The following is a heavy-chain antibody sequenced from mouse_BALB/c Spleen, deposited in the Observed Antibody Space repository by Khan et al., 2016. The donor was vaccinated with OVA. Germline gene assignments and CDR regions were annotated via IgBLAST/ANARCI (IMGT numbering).Heavy chain of an antibody. CDR3: ARAYYANYREAMDY. CDR1: GFSLTGYG. CDR2: IWGDGST. D-gene: IGHD2-10*01. Sequence: VQLKESGPGPVAPSQSLSITCTVSGFSLTGYGVNWVRQPPGKGLEWLGMIWGDGSTDYNSALKSRLSNSKDNSKSQVFLKMNSLQTDDTARYYCARAYYANYREAMDYWGQGTSVTVSS. V-gene: IGHV2-6-7*01. J-gene: IGHJ4*01.